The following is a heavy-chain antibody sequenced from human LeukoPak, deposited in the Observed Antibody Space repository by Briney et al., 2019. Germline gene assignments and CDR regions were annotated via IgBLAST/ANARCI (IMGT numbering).Heavy chain of an antibody. CDR3: ARQSISGSSLSYFDY. CDR1: GVSISPFY. D-gene: IGHD3-22*01. CDR2: IYDSGST. J-gene: IGHJ4*02. Sequence: SETLSLTCTVSGVSISPFYWSWIRQPPGKGLEWIGNIYDSGSTNYNPSLKSRVTISVDTSKNQCSLKLSSVTAADTAVYYCARQSISGSSLSYFDYWGQGTLVNVSS. V-gene: IGHV4-59*01.